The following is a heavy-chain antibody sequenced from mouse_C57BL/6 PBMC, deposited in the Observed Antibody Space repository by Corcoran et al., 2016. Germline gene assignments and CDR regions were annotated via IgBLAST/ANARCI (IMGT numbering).Heavy chain of an antibody. CDR1: GFSLSTSGMG. J-gene: IGHJ1*03. V-gene: IGHV8-12*01. CDR3: AHYGSSLWYFDV. CDR2: IYWDDDK. D-gene: IGHD1-1*01. Sequence: QVTLKESGPGILQSSQTLSLTCSFSGFSLSTSGMGVSWIRQPSGKGLEWLAHIYWDDDKRYNPSLKSRLTISKDTSRNQVFLKITSVDTADTATYYCAHYGSSLWYFDVWGTGTTVTVSS.